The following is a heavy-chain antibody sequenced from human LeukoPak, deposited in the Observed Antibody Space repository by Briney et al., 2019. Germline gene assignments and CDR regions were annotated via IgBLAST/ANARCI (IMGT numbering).Heavy chain of an antibody. CDR1: GGTFSSYA. D-gene: IGHD3-22*01. V-gene: IGHV1-69*05. Sequence: SVKVPCKASGGTFSSYAISWVRQAPGQGLEWMGGIIPIFGTANYAQKFQGRVAITTDESTSTAYMELSSLRSEDTAVYYCARRLNYYDSSGYPSSSDYWGQGTLVTVSS. CDR3: ARRLNYYDSSGYPSSSDY. CDR2: IIPIFGTA. J-gene: IGHJ4*02.